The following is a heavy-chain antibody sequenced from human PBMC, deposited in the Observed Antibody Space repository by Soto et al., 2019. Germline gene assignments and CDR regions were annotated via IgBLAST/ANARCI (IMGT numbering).Heavy chain of an antibody. CDR2: ISYDGSNK. CDR1: GFTFSSYG. V-gene: IGHV3-30*18. J-gene: IGHJ4*02. CDR3: AKDATTIYGGNPPTDY. Sequence: GGSLRLSCXASGFTFSSYGMHWVRQAPGKGLEWVAVISYDGSNKYYADSVKGQFTISRDNSKNTLYLQMDSLRAEDTAVYYCAKDATTIYGGNPPTDYWGQGTLVTVSS. D-gene: IGHD4-17*01.